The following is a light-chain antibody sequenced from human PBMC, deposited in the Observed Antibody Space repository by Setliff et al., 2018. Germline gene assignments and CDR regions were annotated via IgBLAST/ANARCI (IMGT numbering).Light chain of an antibody. CDR3: SSYTSSSTYVV. V-gene: IGLV2-8*01. CDR2: EVS. J-gene: IGLJ2*01. Sequence: QSVLTQPPSASGSPGQSVTISCTGTSSDVGGYNYVSWYQQHPGKAPKLMIYEVSKRPSGVPDRFSGSKSGNTASLTVSGLQAEDEADYYCSSYTSSSTYVVFGGGTRSPS. CDR1: SSDVGGYNY.